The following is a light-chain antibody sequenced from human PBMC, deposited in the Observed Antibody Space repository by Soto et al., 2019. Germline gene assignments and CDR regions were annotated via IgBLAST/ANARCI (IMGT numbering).Light chain of an antibody. V-gene: IGLV2-14*01. Sequence: QSALTQPASVSGSPGQSITISCTAASSDVGGYNYVSWYQQHPGKVPKLMIYEVSNRPSGISNRFSGSKSGNTASLTISGLQAEDEANYFCSTYTTSSTVEFGGGTKLTVL. CDR2: EVS. CDR3: STYTTSSTVE. CDR1: SSDVGGYNY. J-gene: IGLJ3*02.